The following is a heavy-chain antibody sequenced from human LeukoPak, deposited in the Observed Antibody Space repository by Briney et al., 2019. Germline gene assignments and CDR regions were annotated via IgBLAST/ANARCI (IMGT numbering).Heavy chain of an antibody. CDR3: ARDRRWDGYVRPPNAPNDY. CDR1: GFTLSIYR. D-gene: IGHD5-18*01. Sequence: GGSLRLSCGVWGFTLSIYRVHCVPEAPGRGRVGVSSISNCSSYIYYAESVKGRFTIYRDNAKNSLYLQMNSLRAEGTAGYYCARDRRWDGYVRPPNAPNDYWGQGTLVTVSS. CDR2: ISNCSSYI. J-gene: IGHJ4*02. V-gene: IGHV3-21*01.